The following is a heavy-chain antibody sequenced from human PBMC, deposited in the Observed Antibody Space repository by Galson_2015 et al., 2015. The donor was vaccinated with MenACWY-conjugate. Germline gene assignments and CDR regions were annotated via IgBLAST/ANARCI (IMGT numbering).Heavy chain of an antibody. Sequence: SVKVSCKASGYTFTTYSIHWVRQAPGQRLEWMGWINAGNGNTKYSQNFQGRDTITRDTSATTAYMELSSLRSEDTAVYYCSRSPKVVVPAAFFDSWGQGTLVTVSS. V-gene: IGHV1-3*01. J-gene: IGHJ4*02. CDR2: INAGNGNT. CDR1: GYTFTTYS. D-gene: IGHD2-2*01. CDR3: SRSPKVVVPAAFFDS.